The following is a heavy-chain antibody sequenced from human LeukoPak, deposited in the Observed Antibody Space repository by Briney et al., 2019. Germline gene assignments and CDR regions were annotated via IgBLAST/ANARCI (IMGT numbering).Heavy chain of an antibody. Sequence: GGSLRLSCAASGFTFSGYSMNWVRQAPGKGLEWVSSITSSSSYIYYADSVKGRFTISRDNAKNSLYLQMNSLRAEDTAVYYCAREYSGYDYVQYYFDYWGQGTLVTVSS. CDR1: GFTFSGYS. J-gene: IGHJ4*02. V-gene: IGHV3-21*01. CDR3: AREYSGYDYVQYYFDY. D-gene: IGHD5-12*01. CDR2: ITSSSSYI.